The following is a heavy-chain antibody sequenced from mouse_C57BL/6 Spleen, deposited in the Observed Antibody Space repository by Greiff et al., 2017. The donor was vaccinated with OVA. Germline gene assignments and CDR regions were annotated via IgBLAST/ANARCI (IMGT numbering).Heavy chain of an antibody. CDR3: ARDYEGYFDY. J-gene: IGHJ2*01. CDR2: IDPSDSET. Sequence: VQLQQSGAELVRPGSSVQLSCKASGYTFTSYWMHWVKQRPIQGLEWIGNIDPSDSETHYNQKFKDKATLTVDKSSSTAYMQLSSLTSEDSAVYYCARDYEGYFDYWGQGTTLTVSS. D-gene: IGHD2-4*01. CDR1: GYTFTSYW. V-gene: IGHV1-52*01.